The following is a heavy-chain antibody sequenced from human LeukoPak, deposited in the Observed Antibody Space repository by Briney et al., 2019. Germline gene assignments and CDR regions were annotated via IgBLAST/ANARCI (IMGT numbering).Heavy chain of an antibody. Sequence: GRSLRLSCVASGFTFSSYWMTWVRQAPGKGLEWVANIKTDGSQIYYVDSVKGRFTISRDNSKNTLYLQMNSLRAEDTAVYYCAKAGGQPRWGQGTLVTVSS. CDR1: GFTFSSYW. CDR3: AKAGGQPR. D-gene: IGHD3-10*01. V-gene: IGHV3-7*03. J-gene: IGHJ4*02. CDR2: IKTDGSQI.